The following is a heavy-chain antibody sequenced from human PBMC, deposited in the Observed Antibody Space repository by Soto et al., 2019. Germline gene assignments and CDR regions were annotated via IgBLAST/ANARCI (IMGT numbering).Heavy chain of an antibody. V-gene: IGHV3-48*03. CDR1: GFTFSSFE. Sequence: EGQLVESGGGLVQPGGSLRLSYAASGFTFSSFEMNWVRQAPGKGLECVAYISSSGSSKFYADSVKGRFTISRDNSKNSLFLQMNSLRGEDTAIYYCAREGPADGLDIWGQGTMVTVSS. CDR2: ISSSGSSK. CDR3: AREGPADGLDI. J-gene: IGHJ3*02.